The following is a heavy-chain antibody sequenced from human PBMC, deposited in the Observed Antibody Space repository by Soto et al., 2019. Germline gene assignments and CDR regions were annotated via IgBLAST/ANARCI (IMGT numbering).Heavy chain of an antibody. J-gene: IGHJ4*02. V-gene: IGHV5-51*01. CDR1: GYSFTSYW. CDR2: IFPSDSDT. D-gene: IGHD3-16*01. Sequence: EVQLVQSGAEVKKPGESLKISCQASGYSFTSYWIGWVRQMPGKGLEWMGIIFPSDSDTRYSPSFQGQVTISVDKSINTAYLQWSSLKASDPAMYYCARDRHLGRWGQGTLVTVSS. CDR3: ARDRHLGR.